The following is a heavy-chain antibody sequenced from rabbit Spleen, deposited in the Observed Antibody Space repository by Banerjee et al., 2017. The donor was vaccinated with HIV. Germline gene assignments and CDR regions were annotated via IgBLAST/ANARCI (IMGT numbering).Heavy chain of an antibody. CDR1: GVSFSGDSY. CDR3: ARDTSTSFSSYGMDL. CDR2: IDAGSSGFT. J-gene: IGHJ6*01. Sequence: QEQLEESGGDLVKPGASLTLTCIASGVSFSGDSYMCWVRQAPGKGLEWIACIDAGSSGFTYSASWAQGRFTISKTSSTTVTLQMTSLTAADTATYFCARDTSTSFSSYGMDLWGQGTLVTVS. V-gene: IGHV1S45*01. D-gene: IGHD1-1*01.